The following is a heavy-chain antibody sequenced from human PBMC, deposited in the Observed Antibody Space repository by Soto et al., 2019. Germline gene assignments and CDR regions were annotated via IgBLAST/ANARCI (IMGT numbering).Heavy chain of an antibody. CDR3: AKDSRGIAVAGTFEY. D-gene: IGHD6-19*01. Sequence: GGSLRLSCAASGLTFSSYGMHWVRQAPGKGLEWVAVISYDGSNKYYADSVKGRFTISRDNSKNTLYLQMNSLRAEDTAVYYCAKDSRGIAVAGTFEYWGQGTLVTVSS. J-gene: IGHJ4*02. CDR2: ISYDGSNK. V-gene: IGHV3-30*18. CDR1: GLTFSSYG.